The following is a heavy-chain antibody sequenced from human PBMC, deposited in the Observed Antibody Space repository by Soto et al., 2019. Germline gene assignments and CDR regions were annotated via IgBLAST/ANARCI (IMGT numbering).Heavy chain of an antibody. CDR2: IKQDGSEK. V-gene: IGHV3-7*01. CDR1: GFTFSSYW. D-gene: IGHD3-22*01. Sequence: GGSLRLSCAASGFTFSSYWMSWVRQAPGKGLEWVANIKQDGSEKYYVDSVKGRFTISRDNAKNSLYLQMNSLRAEDTAVYYCARGPLVVIRDYYYYYGMDVWGQGTTVTVSS. J-gene: IGHJ6*02. CDR3: ARGPLVVIRDYYYYYGMDV.